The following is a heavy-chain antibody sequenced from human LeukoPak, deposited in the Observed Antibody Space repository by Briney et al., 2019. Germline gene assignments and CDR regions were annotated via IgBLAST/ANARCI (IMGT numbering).Heavy chain of an antibody. D-gene: IGHD2-2*01. CDR2: ISSSGSTI. J-gene: IGHJ6*02. CDR1: GFTFSDYY. CDR3: ARDGAIVVVPAATADYYYYGMDV. Sequence: GGSLRLSCAASGFTFSDYYMSWIRQAPGKGVEWVSYISSSGSTIYYADSVKGRFTISRDNAKNSLYLQMNSLRAEDTAVYYCARDGAIVVVPAATADYYYYGMDVWGQGPTVTVSS. V-gene: IGHV3-11*01.